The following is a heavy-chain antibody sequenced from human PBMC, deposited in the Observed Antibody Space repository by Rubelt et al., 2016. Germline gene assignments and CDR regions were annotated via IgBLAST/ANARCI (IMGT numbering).Heavy chain of an antibody. J-gene: IGHJ4*02. CDR2: LNPSGGAT. D-gene: IGHD2-15*01. V-gene: IGHV1-46*01. Sequence: QVQLVQSGADRKEPGASVKISCKASGYVFTSHYMHWVRQATGQGLEWMGILNPSGGATNTAPKFQGRVIMTSDTSTNTVYMELRRLRSEDRAGYYCARGTYSDYWGQGTLVTVSA. CDR3: ARGTYSDY. CDR1: GYVFTSHY.